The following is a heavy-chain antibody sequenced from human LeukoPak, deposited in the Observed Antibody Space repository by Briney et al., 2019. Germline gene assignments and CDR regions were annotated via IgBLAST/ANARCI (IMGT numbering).Heavy chain of an antibody. Sequence: GGSLRLSCAASGFTFSSYSMNWVRQVPGKGLEWVSSISSSSSYIYYADSVKGRFTISRDNAKNSLYLQMNSLRAEDTAVYYCASGSAPYYYGSGTYGGIAFDIWGQGTMVTVSS. CDR2: ISSSSSYI. J-gene: IGHJ3*02. D-gene: IGHD3-10*01. V-gene: IGHV3-21*01. CDR3: ASGSAPYYYGSGTYGGIAFDI. CDR1: GFTFSSYS.